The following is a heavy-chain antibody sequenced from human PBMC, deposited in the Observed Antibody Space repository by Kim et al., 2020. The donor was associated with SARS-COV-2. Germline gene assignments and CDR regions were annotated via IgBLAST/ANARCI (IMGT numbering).Heavy chain of an antibody. CDR3: AKSPSTAPKVSWFDP. CDR2: ISWNSGSI. Sequence: GGSLRLSCAASGFTFDDYAMHWVRQAPGKGLEWVSGISWNSGSIGYADSVKGRFTISRDNAKNSLYLQMNSLRAEDTALYYCAKSPSTAPKVSWFDPWGQGTLVTVSS. J-gene: IGHJ5*02. CDR1: GFTFDDYA. D-gene: IGHD3-22*01. V-gene: IGHV3-9*01.